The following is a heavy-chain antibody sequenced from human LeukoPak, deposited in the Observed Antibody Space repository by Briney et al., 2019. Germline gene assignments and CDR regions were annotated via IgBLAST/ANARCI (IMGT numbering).Heavy chain of an antibody. CDR3: ARDQGNYDFWSGYYYDYYYYMDV. Sequence: GGSLRLSCAASGFTFSDYYMSWIRQAPGKGLEWVSYISSSGSTIYYADSVKGRFTISRDNAKNSLYLQMNSLRAEDTAVYYCARDQGNYDFWSGYYYDYYYYMDVWGKGTTVTVSS. CDR2: ISSSGSTI. D-gene: IGHD3-3*01. V-gene: IGHV3-11*04. J-gene: IGHJ6*03. CDR1: GFTFSDYY.